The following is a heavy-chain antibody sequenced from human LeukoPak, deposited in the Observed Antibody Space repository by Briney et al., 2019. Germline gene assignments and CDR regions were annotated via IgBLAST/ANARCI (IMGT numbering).Heavy chain of an antibody. V-gene: IGHV3-48*03. CDR3: AGINYYCMDV. CDR1: GFTFSIYE. Sequence: GGSLRLSCAASGFTFSIYEMNWVRQAPGKGLEWVSYISTSGSTIYYADSVKGRFTISKDTAKNSLYLQMNSLRAEDTAVYYCAGINYYCMDVWGKGTTVTISS. J-gene: IGHJ6*03. CDR2: ISTSGSTI.